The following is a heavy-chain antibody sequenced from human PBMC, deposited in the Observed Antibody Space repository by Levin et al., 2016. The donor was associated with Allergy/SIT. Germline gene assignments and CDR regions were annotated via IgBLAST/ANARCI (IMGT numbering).Heavy chain of an antibody. D-gene: IGHD1-20*01. CDR1: GFTFSSYS. CDR2: VRTKANSYAT. CDR3: AREPMYNWNQVTLKYDYYGMDV. Sequence: GGPLRLSCAASGFTFSSYSMNWVRQAPGKGLEWVGRVRTKANSYATTYAASVEGRFTISRDDSRNTAFLQMNSLKTDDTAVYYCAREPMYNWNQVTLKYDYYGMDVWGQGTTVTVSS. J-gene: IGHJ6*02. V-gene: IGHV3-73*01.